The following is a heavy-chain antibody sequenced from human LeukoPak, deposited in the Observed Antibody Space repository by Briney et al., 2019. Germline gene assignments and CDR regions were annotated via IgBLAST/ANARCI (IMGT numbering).Heavy chain of an antibody. D-gene: IGHD4-17*01. CDR3: ARDHYGVQYYY. V-gene: IGHV3-13*01. Sequence: GGSLRLSCAASGFTFSSYDIHWVRQATGKGLEWVSGIGTAGEIYYLGSVKGRFTISRENAKNSLYLQMNSLKTEDTAVYYCARDHYGVQYYYWGQGTLVTVSS. J-gene: IGHJ4*02. CDR1: GFTFSSYD. CDR2: IGTAGEI.